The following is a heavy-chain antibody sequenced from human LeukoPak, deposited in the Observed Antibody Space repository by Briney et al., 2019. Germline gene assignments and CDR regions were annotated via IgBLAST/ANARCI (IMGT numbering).Heavy chain of an antibody. Sequence: SETLSLTCAVYGGSFSGYYWSWIRQPPGKGLEWIGEINHSGSTNYNPSLKSRVTISVDTPKNQFSLKLSSVTAADTAVYYCARHGSGHDHWGQGTLVTVSS. CDR1: GGSFSGYY. CDR2: INHSGST. J-gene: IGHJ4*02. D-gene: IGHD3-10*01. V-gene: IGHV4-34*01. CDR3: ARHGSGHDH.